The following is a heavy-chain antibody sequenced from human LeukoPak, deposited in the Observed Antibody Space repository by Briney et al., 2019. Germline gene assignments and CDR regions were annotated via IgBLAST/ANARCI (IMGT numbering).Heavy chain of an antibody. CDR2: IFHSGSA. CDR1: GYPISGGYY. Sequence: SSETLSFICTVSGYPISGGYYWGWIRQPPGKGLEWIGHIFHSGSASHNSSLESRVTISVDTSKNQFSLKLTSVTAADTAVYYCARLVSGVLSPPNPFHIWGQGTMVTVSS. J-gene: IGHJ3*02. CDR3: ARLVSGVLSPPNPFHI. D-gene: IGHD5/OR15-5a*01. V-gene: IGHV4-38-2*02.